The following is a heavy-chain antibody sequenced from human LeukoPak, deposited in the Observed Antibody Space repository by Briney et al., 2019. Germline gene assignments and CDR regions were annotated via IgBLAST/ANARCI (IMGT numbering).Heavy chain of an antibody. Sequence: ASVKVSCKTSGYSFNSHHVHWVRQAPGQGLEWMGIINPSGGSTSYAQKFQGRVTMTRDTSTSTVYMELSSLRSEDTAVYYCARVSPSRRDNWFDPWGQGTLVTVSS. V-gene: IGHV1-46*02. CDR3: ARVSPSRRDNWFDP. CDR2: INPSGGST. J-gene: IGHJ5*02. CDR1: GYSFNSHH.